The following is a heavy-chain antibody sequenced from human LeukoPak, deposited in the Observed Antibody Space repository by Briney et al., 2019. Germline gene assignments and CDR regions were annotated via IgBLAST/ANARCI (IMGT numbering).Heavy chain of an antibody. J-gene: IGHJ4*02. Sequence: ASVKVSCKASGGTFSSYAISWVRQAPGQGLEWMGRIIPIFGTANYAQKFQGRVTITTDESTSTAYIELSSLRAEDTAVYYCAREAITVAPFDYCGQGTLVTVS. CDR1: GGTFSSYA. D-gene: IGHD4-23*01. V-gene: IGHV1-69*05. CDR3: AREAITVAPFDY. CDR2: IIPIFGTA.